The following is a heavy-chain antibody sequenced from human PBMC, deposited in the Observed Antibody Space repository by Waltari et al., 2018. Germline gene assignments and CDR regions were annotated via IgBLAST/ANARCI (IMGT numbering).Heavy chain of an antibody. V-gene: IGHV4-39*02. CDR2: LYDGGNT. Sequence: QLQLHESGPGLVKPSEPLSLTCPFSVGSITSNTYHGGWVRQPPGKGLEWIGSLYDGGNTYYNPSLKSRATISVDTSKNHFSLRLTSVTAADSGRYFCARRGKAVSDLDFWGQGTLVTVSS. CDR3: ARRGKAVSDLDF. D-gene: IGHD3-16*01. J-gene: IGHJ4*02. CDR1: VGSITSNTYH.